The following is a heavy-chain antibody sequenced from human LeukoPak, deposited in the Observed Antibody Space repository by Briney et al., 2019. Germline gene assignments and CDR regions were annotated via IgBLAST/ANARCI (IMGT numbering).Heavy chain of an antibody. CDR1: GYTFTSYD. Sequence: AASVKVSCKASGYTFTSYDINWVRQATGQGLEWMGWISAYNGNTNYAQKLQGRVTMTTDTSTSTAYMELRSLRSDDTAVYYCARTYYDILTGYYEAFDYWGQGTLVTVSS. D-gene: IGHD3-9*01. V-gene: IGHV1-18*01. CDR2: ISAYNGNT. CDR3: ARTYYDILTGYYEAFDY. J-gene: IGHJ4*02.